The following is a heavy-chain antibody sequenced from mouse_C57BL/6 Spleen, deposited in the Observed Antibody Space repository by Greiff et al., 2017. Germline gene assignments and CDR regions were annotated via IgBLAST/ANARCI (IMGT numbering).Heavy chain of an antibody. V-gene: IGHV5-9-1*02. D-gene: IGHD3-2*02. CDR1: GFTFSSYA. CDR3: TRDSSALFDY. J-gene: IGHJ2*01. Sequence: VKVEESGEGLVKPGGSLKLSCAASGFTFSSYAMSWVRQTPEKRLEWVAYISSGGDYIYYADTVKGRFTISRDNARNTLYLQMSSLKSEDTAMYYCTRDSSALFDYWGQGTTLTVSS. CDR2: ISSGGDYI.